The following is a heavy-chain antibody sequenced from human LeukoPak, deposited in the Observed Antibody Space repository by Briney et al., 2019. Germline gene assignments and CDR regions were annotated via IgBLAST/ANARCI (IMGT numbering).Heavy chain of an antibody. CDR2: INPSGGST. CDR1: GYTFTSYY. J-gene: IGHJ4*02. Sequence: GASVKVSCKASGYTFTSYYMHWVRQAPGQGLEWMGIINPSGGSTSYAQKFQGRVTMTRDTSTSTVYMELSSLRSEDTAVYYCARDLSEDYYDSSGYYYGYWGQGTLVTVSS. D-gene: IGHD3-22*01. CDR3: ARDLSEDYYDSSGYYYGY. V-gene: IGHV1-46*01.